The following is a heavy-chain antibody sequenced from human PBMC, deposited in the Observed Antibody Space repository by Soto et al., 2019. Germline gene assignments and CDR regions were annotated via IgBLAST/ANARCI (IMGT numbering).Heavy chain of an antibody. CDR2: IWNDGSSE. CDR3: ARDQTDSGGYSEY. J-gene: IGHJ4*02. V-gene: IGHV3-33*01. Sequence: VGSLRLSCEASGFTFSTYGMHWIRQAPGKGLEWLAIIWNDGSSEYYADSVKGRFTISRDNSKNTLYLQLNNLRAEDTAVYFCARDQTDSGGYSEYWGQGTLVTVSS. D-gene: IGHD3-22*01. CDR1: GFTFSTYG.